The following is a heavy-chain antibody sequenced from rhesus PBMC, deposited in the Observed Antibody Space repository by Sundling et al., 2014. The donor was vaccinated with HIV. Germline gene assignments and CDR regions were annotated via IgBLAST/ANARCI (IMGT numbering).Heavy chain of an antibody. CDR1: GYSISSGYG. CDR2: IGGSSGST. V-gene: IGHV4-127*01. D-gene: IGHD3-28*01. J-gene: IGHJ1*01. Sequence: QVQLQEWGPGLVKPSETLSLTCDVSGYSISSGYGWSWIRQPPGKGLEWIGFIGGSSGSTNYNPSLKSRVTISKDTSRNRISLKLTSVTAADTAVYYCARALHLGLRGGEYFEFWGQGALVTVSS. CDR3: ARALHLGLRGGEYFEF.